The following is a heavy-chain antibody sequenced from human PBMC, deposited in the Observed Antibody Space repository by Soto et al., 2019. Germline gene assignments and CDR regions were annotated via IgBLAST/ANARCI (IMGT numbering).Heavy chain of an antibody. CDR1: GYTFTSYA. J-gene: IGHJ5*02. D-gene: IGHD6-13*01. Sequence: QVQLVQSGAEVKKPGASVKVSCKASGYTFTSYAMHWVRQAPGQRLEWMGWINAGNGNTKYSQKFQGRVTITRDTSASTAYMELSSLGSEDTAVYYCXXERIAAAVLYNWFDPWGQGTLVTVSS. CDR3: XXERIAAAVLYNWFDP. CDR2: INAGNGNT. V-gene: IGHV1-3*01.